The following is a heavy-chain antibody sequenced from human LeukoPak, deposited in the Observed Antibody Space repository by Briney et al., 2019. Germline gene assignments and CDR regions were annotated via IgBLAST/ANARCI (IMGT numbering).Heavy chain of an antibody. CDR3: ASLKRHSAWETCY. CDR2: INHSGST. D-gene: IGHD6-19*01. Sequence: PSETLSLTCAVYGGSFSGYYWSWIRQPPGKGLEWIGEINHSGSTNYNPSLKSRVTISVDTSKDQFSLKLSSVTAADTAVYYCASLKRHSAWETCYWGQGTLVTVSS. CDR1: GGSFSGYY. J-gene: IGHJ4*02. V-gene: IGHV4-34*01.